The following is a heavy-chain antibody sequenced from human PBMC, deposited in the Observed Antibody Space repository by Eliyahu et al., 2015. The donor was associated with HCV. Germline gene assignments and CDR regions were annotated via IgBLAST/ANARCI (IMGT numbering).Heavy chain of an antibody. CDR1: GFDFSXYV. CDR3: AKDRDDFGDYVFDY. CDR2: ILGHHRGGNT. Sequence: EVQLLESGGGLVQPGGSLRLSCEASGFDFSXYVMSWVRQAPGKGLEWVSGILGHHRGGNTYYADSVKGRFTISRDDSKNTLYLQMNSLRAEDTAIYYCAKDRDDFGDYVFDYWGQGALVTVSS. J-gene: IGHJ4*02. D-gene: IGHD4-17*01. V-gene: IGHV3-23*01.